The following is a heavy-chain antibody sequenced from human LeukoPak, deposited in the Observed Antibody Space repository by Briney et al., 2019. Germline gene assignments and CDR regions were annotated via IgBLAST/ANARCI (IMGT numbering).Heavy chain of an antibody. CDR2: ISYDGSNK. D-gene: IGHD3-3*01. CDR1: GFTFSSYA. V-gene: IGHV3-30-3*01. J-gene: IGHJ5*02. CDR3: ARDGYDFWSGDKTNWFDP. Sequence: GRSLRLSCAASGFTFSSYAMHWVRQAPGKGLEWVAVISYDGSNKYYADSVKGRFTISRDNSKNTLYLQMNSLRAEDTAVYYCARDGYDFWSGDKTNWFDPWGQGTLVTVSS.